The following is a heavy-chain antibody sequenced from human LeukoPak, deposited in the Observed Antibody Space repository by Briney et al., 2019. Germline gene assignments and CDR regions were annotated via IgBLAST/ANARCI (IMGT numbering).Heavy chain of an antibody. J-gene: IGHJ6*03. CDR2: INPNSGGT. V-gene: IGHV1-2*02. Sequence: ASVTVSCKASGYTFTGYYMHWVRQAPGQGREGMGWINPNSGGTNYAQKFQGRVTITRDTSIRTAYMEERRLRSDDTAVYYCASLLWFGELPYYMDVWGKGTTVTVSS. CDR3: ASLLWFGELPYYMDV. D-gene: IGHD3-10*01. CDR1: GYTFTGYY.